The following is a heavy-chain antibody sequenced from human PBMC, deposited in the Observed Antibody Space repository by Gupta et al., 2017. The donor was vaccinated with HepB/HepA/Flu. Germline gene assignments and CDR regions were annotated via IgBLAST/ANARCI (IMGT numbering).Heavy chain of an antibody. CDR3: ARDYSPLYYYYMDV. V-gene: IGHV3-33*01. J-gene: IGHJ6*03. Sequence: QVQLVESGGGVVQPGRSLRLSFAAPGFTFRSYGMHWVRQAPGKGLEWVSVIWYDGSNKYYADSLKGRFTISRDNSKNTLYLQMNSLRAEDTAVYYCARDYSPLYYYYMDVWGKGTTVTVSS. CDR2: IWYDGSNK. D-gene: IGHD2-15*01. CDR1: GFTFRSYG.